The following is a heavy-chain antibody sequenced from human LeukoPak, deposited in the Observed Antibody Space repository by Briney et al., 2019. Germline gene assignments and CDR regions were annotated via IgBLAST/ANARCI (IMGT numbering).Heavy chain of an antibody. J-gene: IGHJ4*02. V-gene: IGHV3-15*01. CDR1: RFTFSSYA. D-gene: IGHD5-24*01. CDR2: LKSRKDGGTT. CDR3: STDKQMSPDY. Sequence: GGSLRLSCAASRFTFSSYAMSWVRQAPGKGLEWVGRLKSRKDGGTTDYAAPVKGRFIISRDDSINTLYLQMNSLKTEDTAVYYCSTDKQMSPDYWGQGTLVTVSS.